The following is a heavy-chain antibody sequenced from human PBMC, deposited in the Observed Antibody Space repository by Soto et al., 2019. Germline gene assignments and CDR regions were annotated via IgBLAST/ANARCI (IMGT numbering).Heavy chain of an antibody. Sequence: PGGSLRLSCTASGFTFGDYAMSWVRQAPGKGLEWVGFIRSKAYGGTTEYPASVKGRFTISRGDSKSFAYLQMNSLKTEDTAVYYCTRDRISQYQLLRTFYYYYGMDVWGQGTTVTVSS. J-gene: IGHJ6*02. CDR2: IRSKAYGGTT. CDR3: TRDRISQYQLLRTFYYYYGMDV. D-gene: IGHD2-2*01. CDR1: GFTFGDYA. V-gene: IGHV3-49*04.